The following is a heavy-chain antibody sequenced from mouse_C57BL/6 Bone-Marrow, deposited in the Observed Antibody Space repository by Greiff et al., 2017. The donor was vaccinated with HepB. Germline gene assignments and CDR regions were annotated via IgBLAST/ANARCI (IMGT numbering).Heavy chain of an antibody. D-gene: IGHD4-1*01. CDR2: ISNGGGST. CDR3: ARQNWEGAWFAY. V-gene: IGHV5-12*01. CDR1: GFTFSDYY. J-gene: IGHJ3*01. Sequence: EVQLQQSGGGLVQPGGSLKLSCAASGFTFSDYYMYWVRQTPEKRLEWVAYISNGGGSTYYPDTVKGRFTISRDNAKNTLYLQMSRLKSEDTAMYYCARQNWEGAWFAYWGQGTLVTVSA.